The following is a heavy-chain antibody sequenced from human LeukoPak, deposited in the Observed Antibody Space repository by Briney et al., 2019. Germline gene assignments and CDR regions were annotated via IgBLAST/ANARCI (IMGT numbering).Heavy chain of an antibody. Sequence: GASVKVSCKAPGYTFTSYYMHWVRQAPGQGLEWMGIINPSGGSTSYAQKFQGRVTMTRDTSTSTVYMELSSLRSEDTAVYYCARVERNWSGYYAKVYYFDYWGQGTLVTVSS. CDR3: ARVERNWSGYYAKVYYFDY. CDR1: GYTFTSYY. CDR2: INPSGGST. V-gene: IGHV1-46*01. D-gene: IGHD3-3*01. J-gene: IGHJ4*02.